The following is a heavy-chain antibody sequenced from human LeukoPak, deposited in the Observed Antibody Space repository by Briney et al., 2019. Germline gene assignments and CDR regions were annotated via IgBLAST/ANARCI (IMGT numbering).Heavy chain of an antibody. D-gene: IGHD3-22*01. V-gene: IGHV3-48*04. J-gene: IGHJ4*02. Sequence: GGSLRLSCAASGFTFSSYSMNWVRQAPGKGLEWVSYISSSSSTIYYADSVKGRFTISRDNAKNSLYLQMNSLRAEDTAVYYCARGPTYYYDSSGKSFDYWGQGTLVTASS. CDR2: ISSSSSTI. CDR1: GFTFSSYS. CDR3: ARGPTYYYDSSGKSFDY.